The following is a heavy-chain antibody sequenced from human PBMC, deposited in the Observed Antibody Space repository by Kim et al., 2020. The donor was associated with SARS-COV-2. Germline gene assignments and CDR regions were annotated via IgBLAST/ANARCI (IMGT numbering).Heavy chain of an antibody. J-gene: IGHJ6*02. D-gene: IGHD6-13*01. Sequence: SETLSLTCTVSGGSISRYYWSWIRQSPGKGLEWIGYIYYSGSTNYNPSLKSRVTISVDTSKSQFSLKLSSVTAADTAVYYCARDVGQQLVNLHYYYGMDVWGQGTTVIVSS. CDR3: ARDVGQQLVNLHYYYGMDV. CDR1: GGSISRYY. V-gene: IGHV4-59*01. CDR2: IYYSGST.